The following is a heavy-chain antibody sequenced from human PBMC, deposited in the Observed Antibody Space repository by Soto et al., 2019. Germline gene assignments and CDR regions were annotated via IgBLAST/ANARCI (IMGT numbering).Heavy chain of an antibody. CDR1: GYSFTSYW. V-gene: IGHV5-51*01. CDR3: ARHSTHFDGTYYHYYYYYGMDV. D-gene: IGHD3-10*01. CDR2: IYPGDSDT. Sequence: GESLKISCKGSGYSFTSYWIGWVRQMPGKGLEWMGIIYPGDSDTRYSPSFQGQVTISADKSISTAYLQWSSLKASDTAMYYCARHSTHFDGTYYHYYYYYGMDVWGKGTTVPVPS. J-gene: IGHJ6*04.